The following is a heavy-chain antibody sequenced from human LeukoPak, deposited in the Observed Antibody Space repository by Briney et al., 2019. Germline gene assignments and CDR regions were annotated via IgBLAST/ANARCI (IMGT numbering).Heavy chain of an antibody. CDR2: IYTSGST. D-gene: IGHD5-18*01. J-gene: IGHJ4*02. CDR3: ARARGVVDTATD. CDR1: GGSISSGSYY. V-gene: IGHV4-61*02. Sequence: PSQTLSLTCTVSGGSISSGSYYWSRIRQPAGKGLEWIGRIYTSGSTNYNPSLKSRVTISVDTSKNQFSLKLSSVTAADTAVYYCARARGVVDTATDWGQGTLVTVSS.